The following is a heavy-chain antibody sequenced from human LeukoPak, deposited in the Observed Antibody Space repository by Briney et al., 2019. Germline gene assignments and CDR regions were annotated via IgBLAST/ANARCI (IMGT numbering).Heavy chain of an antibody. Sequence: SETLSLTCAVYGGSFSGYYWSWIRQPPGKGLEWIGEINHSGSTNYNPSLTSRVTISVDTSKNQFSLKLSSVTAADTAVYYCARRITMVRGIASAKDWFDPWGQGTLVTVSS. CDR2: INHSGST. CDR1: GGSFSGYY. D-gene: IGHD3-10*01. J-gene: IGHJ5*02. V-gene: IGHV4-34*01. CDR3: ARRITMVRGIASAKDWFDP.